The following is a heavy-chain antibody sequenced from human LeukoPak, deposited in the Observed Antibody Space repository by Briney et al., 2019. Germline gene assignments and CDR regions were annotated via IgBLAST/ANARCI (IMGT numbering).Heavy chain of an antibody. Sequence: GASVKVSCKASGYTFTGYYMHWVRQAPGQGLEWMGWINPNSGGTNYAQKFQGRVTMTRDTSISTAYMELSRLRSDDTAVYYCARGIGPRGILYYYYYMDVWGKGTTVTVSS. CDR1: GYTFTGYY. D-gene: IGHD3-16*01. V-gene: IGHV1-2*02. CDR3: ARGIGPRGILYYYYYMDV. CDR2: INPNSGGT. J-gene: IGHJ6*03.